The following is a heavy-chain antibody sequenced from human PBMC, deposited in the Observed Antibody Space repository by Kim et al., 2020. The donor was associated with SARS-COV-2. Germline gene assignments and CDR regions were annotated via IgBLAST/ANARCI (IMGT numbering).Heavy chain of an antibody. V-gene: IGHV6-1*01. J-gene: IGHJ4*02. Sequence: VKSRITINPDTSTNQFALQLNSVTPEDTAVYYCARDFPGGAVAGRYHFDYWGQGTLVTVSS. CDR3: ARDFPGGAVAGRYHFDY. D-gene: IGHD6-19*01.